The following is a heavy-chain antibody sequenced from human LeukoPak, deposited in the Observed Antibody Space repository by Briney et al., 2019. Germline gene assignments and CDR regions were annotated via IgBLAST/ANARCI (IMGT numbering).Heavy chain of an antibody. Sequence: KASETLSLTCTASGGSISSYYWSWIRQPPGKGLEWIGYIYYSGSTNYNPSLKSRVTISVDTSKNQFSLKLSSVTAADTAVYYCARVLGGYYQYYFDYWGQGTLVTVSS. J-gene: IGHJ4*02. CDR1: GGSISSYY. V-gene: IGHV4-59*01. D-gene: IGHD3-9*01. CDR3: ARVLGGYYQYYFDY. CDR2: IYYSGST.